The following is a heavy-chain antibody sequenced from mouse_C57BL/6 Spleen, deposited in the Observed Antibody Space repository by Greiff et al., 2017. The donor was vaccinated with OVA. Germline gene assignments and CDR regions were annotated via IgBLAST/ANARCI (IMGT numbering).Heavy chain of an antibody. CDR2: IRNKANGYTT. V-gene: IGHV7-3*01. J-gene: IGHJ4*01. Sequence: EVKLMESGGGLVQPGGSLSLSCAASGFTFTDYYMSWVRQPPGKALEWLGFIRNKANGYTTEYSASVKGRFTISRDNSQSILYLQMNALRAEDSATYYCARHYGYGAMDYWGQGTSVTVSS. D-gene: IGHD2-2*01. CDR1: GFTFTDYY. CDR3: ARHYGYGAMDY.